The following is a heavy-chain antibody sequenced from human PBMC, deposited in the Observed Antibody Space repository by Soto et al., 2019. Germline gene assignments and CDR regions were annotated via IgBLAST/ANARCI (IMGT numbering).Heavy chain of an antibody. CDR1: GFTFSSYA. D-gene: IGHD3-10*01. J-gene: IGHJ6*03. CDR3: ASRGGHYYYGSGDYYMDV. V-gene: IGHV3-23*01. Sequence: EVQLLESGGGLVQPGGSLRLSCAASGFTFSSYAMSWVRQAPGKGLEWVSAISGSGGSTYYADSVKGRFTISRDNSKNTLYLQMNSLRAEDTAVYYCASRGGHYYYGSGDYYMDVWGKGTTVTVSS. CDR2: ISGSGGST.